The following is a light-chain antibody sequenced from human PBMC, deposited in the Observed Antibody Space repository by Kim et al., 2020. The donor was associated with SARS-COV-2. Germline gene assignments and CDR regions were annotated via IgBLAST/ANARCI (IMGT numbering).Light chain of an antibody. V-gene: IGKV1-39*01. J-gene: IGKJ4*01. CDR3: QQSYSTPRT. CDR1: QNISDY. Sequence: ASVGDRVTIPCRASQNISDYLNWYQQKPGKAPKVLISAASSLQSGVPSRFSGSGSGTDFTLTFTSLQPEDFATYYCQQSYSTPRTFGGGTKVDIK. CDR2: AAS.